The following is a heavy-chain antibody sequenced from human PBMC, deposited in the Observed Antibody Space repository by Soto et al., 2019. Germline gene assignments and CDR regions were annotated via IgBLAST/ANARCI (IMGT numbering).Heavy chain of an antibody. CDR3: ARSQGSSTSLAIYYYYYYGMDV. V-gene: IGHV1-69*01. J-gene: IGHJ6*02. CDR1: GGTFSSYA. Sequence: QVQLVQSGAEVKTPGSSVKVSCKASGGTFSSYAISWVRQSPGQGLEWMGGIIRISDTTNYAQKFQGRVTMTADESTSRAYMEPSSLRSEDTAVYYCARSQGSSTSLAIYYYYYYGMDVWGHGTTVTVSS. D-gene: IGHD2-2*01. CDR2: IIRISDTT.